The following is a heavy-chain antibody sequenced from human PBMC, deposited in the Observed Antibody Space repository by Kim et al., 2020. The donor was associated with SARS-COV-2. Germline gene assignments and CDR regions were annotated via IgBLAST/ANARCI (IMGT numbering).Heavy chain of an antibody. CDR2: IYPGDSDT. J-gene: IGHJ6*04. Sequence: GESLKISCKGSGYSFTSYWIGWVRQMPGKGLEWMGIIYPGDSDTRYSPSFQGQVTISADKSISTAYLQWSSLKASDTAMYYCARRTPGDSRRCVSYGMDVGGEGTTVTVSS. CDR3: ARRTPGDSRRCVSYGMDV. V-gene: IGHV5-51*01. CDR1: GYSFTSYW. D-gene: IGHD6-13*01.